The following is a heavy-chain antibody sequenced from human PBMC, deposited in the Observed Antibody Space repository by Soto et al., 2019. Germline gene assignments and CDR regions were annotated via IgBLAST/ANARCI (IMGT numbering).Heavy chain of an antibody. CDR2: IYYSGST. Sequence: QLQLQESGPGLVKPSETLSLTCTVSGGSISSSSYYWGWIRQPPGKGLEWIGSIYYSGSTYYNPSLKSRVSISVDTSKNQFSLKLSSVTAADSAVYYCARLTPRVFDYWGQGTLVTVSS. CDR3: ARLTPRVFDY. V-gene: IGHV4-39*01. J-gene: IGHJ4*02. CDR1: GGSISSSSYY.